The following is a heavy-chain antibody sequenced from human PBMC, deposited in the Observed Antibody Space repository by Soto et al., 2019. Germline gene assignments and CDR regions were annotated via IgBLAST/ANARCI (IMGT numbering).Heavy chain of an antibody. D-gene: IGHD1-20*01. CDR2: IYHTGTT. V-gene: IGHV4-61*08. J-gene: IGHJ4*02. Sequence: QVHLQESGPGLVKPSETLSLTCTVSGGSVSNGDYYWSWIRQPPGKRLEYIGYIYHTGTTNYNPSLKSRVTISLDTAKNQFSLKLNSVTPADTAVYYCARDDAYNSDLPLHWGQGTLVTVSS. CDR1: GGSVSNGDYY. CDR3: ARDDAYNSDLPLH.